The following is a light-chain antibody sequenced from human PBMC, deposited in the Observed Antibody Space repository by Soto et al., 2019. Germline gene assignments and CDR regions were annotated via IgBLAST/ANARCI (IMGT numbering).Light chain of an antibody. Sequence: DIQLTQSPSSLSASVGDRVTITCRASQGIITYLNWYQQKPGKAPNLLIYSSSTLQSGVPSRFSGSGSGTDFNLTISSRQPEDFATYYCQQCFSSRWTFGQGTRVEIK. J-gene: IGKJ1*01. CDR1: QGIITY. V-gene: IGKV1-39*01. CDR2: SSS. CDR3: QQCFSSRWT.